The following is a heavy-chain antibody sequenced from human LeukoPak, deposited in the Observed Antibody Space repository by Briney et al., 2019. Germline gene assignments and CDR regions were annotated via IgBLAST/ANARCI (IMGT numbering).Heavy chain of an antibody. Sequence: GGSLRLSCAASGFTFSDYYMSWVRQAPGKGLEWVSYISLSGSTVYYADSVKGRFTISRDNTKNSLYLQMNSLRAEDTAVYYCARDFTHTAVVIYYYGLDVWGQGATVTVSS. D-gene: IGHD5-18*01. CDR3: ARDFTHTAVVIYYYGLDV. CDR2: ISLSGSTV. V-gene: IGHV3-11*01. CDR1: GFTFSDYY. J-gene: IGHJ6*02.